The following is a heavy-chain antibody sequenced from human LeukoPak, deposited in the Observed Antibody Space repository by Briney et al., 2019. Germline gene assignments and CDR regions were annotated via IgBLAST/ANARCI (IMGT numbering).Heavy chain of an antibody. CDR2: FDPEDGET. D-gene: IGHD1-14*01. Sequence: VASVKVSCKVSGYTLTELSMHWVRQAPGKGLEWMGGFDPEDGETIYAQKFQGRVTMTEDTSTDTAYVELSSLRSEDTAVYYCATDLAGTPPHVLDYWGQGTLVTVSS. V-gene: IGHV1-24*01. J-gene: IGHJ4*02. CDR1: GYTLTELS. CDR3: ATDLAGTPPHVLDY.